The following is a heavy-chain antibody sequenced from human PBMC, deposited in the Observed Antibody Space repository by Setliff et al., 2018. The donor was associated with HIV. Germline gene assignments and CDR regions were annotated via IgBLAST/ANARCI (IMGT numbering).Heavy chain of an antibody. Sequence: SETLSLTCSVSGDSISTGTYYWGWIRQPPGKGLEWIGYIYNIGSTNYNPSLRSRVTISLDRSKNQFSLKLSSVTAADTAVYYCARDLSLFYYYGSSGGDYWGQGTLVTVSS. J-gene: IGHJ4*02. CDR2: IYNIGST. CDR3: ARDLSLFYYYGSSGGDY. V-gene: IGHV4-61*05. D-gene: IGHD3-22*01. CDR1: GDSISTGTYY.